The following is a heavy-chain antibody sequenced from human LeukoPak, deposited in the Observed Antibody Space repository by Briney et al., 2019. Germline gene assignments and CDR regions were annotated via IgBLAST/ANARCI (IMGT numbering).Heavy chain of an antibody. CDR1: GFTFDDYA. D-gene: IGHD6-19*01. V-gene: IGHV3-9*01. CDR2: ISWNSGSI. Sequence: PGRSQRLSCAASGFTFDDYAMHWVRQAPGKGLEWVSGISWNSGSIGYADSVKGRFTISRDNAKNSLYLQMNSLRAEDTALYYCAKGAIAVAGTFYFDYWGQGTLVTVSS. CDR3: AKGAIAVAGTFYFDY. J-gene: IGHJ4*02.